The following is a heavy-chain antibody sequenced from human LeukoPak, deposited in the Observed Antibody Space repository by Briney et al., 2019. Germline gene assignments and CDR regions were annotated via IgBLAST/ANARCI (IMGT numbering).Heavy chain of an antibody. CDR1: GGTFSSYA. V-gene: IGHV1-69*04. CDR3: ARASLRYQLLGGYFDY. Sequence: SVKVSCKASGGTFSSYAISWVRQAPGQGLEWMGRIIPILGIANYAQKFQGRVTITADKSTSTAYMELSSLRSEDTAVYYCARASLRYQLLGGYFDYWGQGTLVTVSS. J-gene: IGHJ4*02. CDR2: IIPILGIA. D-gene: IGHD2-2*01.